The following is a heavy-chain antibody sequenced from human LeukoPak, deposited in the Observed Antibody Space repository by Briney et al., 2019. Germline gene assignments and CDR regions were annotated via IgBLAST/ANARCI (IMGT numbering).Heavy chain of an antibody. J-gene: IGHJ6*03. Sequence: PGGSLRLSCAASGFTFSSYAMSWVRQAPGKGLEWVSDISGSGGSTYYADSVKGRFTISRDNSKNTLYLQMNSLRAEDTAVYYCAKEGCSSTSCYESDYYYYYYMDVWGKGTTVTISS. CDR1: GFTFSSYA. CDR3: AKEGCSSTSCYESDYYYYYYMDV. V-gene: IGHV3-23*01. CDR2: ISGSGGST. D-gene: IGHD2-2*01.